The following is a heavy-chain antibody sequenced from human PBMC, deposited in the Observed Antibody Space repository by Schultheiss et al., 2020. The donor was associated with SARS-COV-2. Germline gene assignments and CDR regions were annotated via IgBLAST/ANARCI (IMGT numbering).Heavy chain of an antibody. CDR3: ARVREYSSRRYYYYYMDV. CDR2: IYYSGST. CDR1: GGSISSGSYY. D-gene: IGHD5-12*01. Sequence: SETLSLTCTVSGGSISSGSYYWSWIRQPPGKGLEWIGSIYYSGSTYYNPSLKSRVTISVDTSKNQFSLKLSSVTAADTAVYYCARVREYSSRRYYYYYMDVWGKGTTVTVSS. J-gene: IGHJ6*03. V-gene: IGHV4-39*07.